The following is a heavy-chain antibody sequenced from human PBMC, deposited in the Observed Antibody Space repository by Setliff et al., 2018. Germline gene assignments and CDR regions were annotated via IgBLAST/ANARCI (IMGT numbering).Heavy chain of an antibody. CDR3: ARPKYYNFWSAYYFDY. V-gene: IGHV4-38-2*02. CDR1: GYSISSGYY. D-gene: IGHD3-3*01. CDR2: MYHSGSV. J-gene: IGHJ4*02. Sequence: TLSLTCTVSGYSISSGYYWGWIRQPPGKGLEWIGNMYHSGSVYYNPSLKSRVTISVDTSKNQFSLKVTSVTAADTAVYYCARPKYYNFWSAYYFDYWGQGTLVTVSS.